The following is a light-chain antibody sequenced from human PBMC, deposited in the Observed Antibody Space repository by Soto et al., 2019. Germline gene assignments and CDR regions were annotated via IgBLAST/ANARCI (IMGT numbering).Light chain of an antibody. CDR3: SSYSNTNTRACV. V-gene: IGLV2-14*01. CDR2: EVT. J-gene: IGLJ1*01. CDR1: SGDIGSYNR. Sequence: QSVLTQPASVSGSPGQSITISCTGTSGDIGSYNRVSWYQQHPGKAPKLIIYEVTDRPSGVSNRFSGSKSGNTASLTISGLQVEDEAEYYYSSYSNTNTRACVFGSGTKLTVL.